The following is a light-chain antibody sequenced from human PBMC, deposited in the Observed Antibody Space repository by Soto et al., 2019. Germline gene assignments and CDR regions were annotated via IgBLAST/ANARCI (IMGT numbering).Light chain of an antibody. CDR3: NSYTSSSTLV. CDR2: DVS. CDR1: SSDVGGYNY. Sequence: QSALTQPASVSGSPGQSITISRTGTSSDVGGYNYVSWYQQHPGKAPKLMIYDVSNRPSGVSNRFSGSKSGNTASQTISGLKAQDEDDYYCNSYTSSSTLVFGGGTKLTLL. V-gene: IGLV2-14*01. J-gene: IGLJ2*01.